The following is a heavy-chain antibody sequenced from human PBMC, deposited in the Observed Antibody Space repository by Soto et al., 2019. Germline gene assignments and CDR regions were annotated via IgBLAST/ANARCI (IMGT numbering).Heavy chain of an antibody. V-gene: IGHV1-69*01. CDR3: ARPPYYDFWSGYPNDYYYYGMDV. D-gene: IGHD3-3*01. Sequence: SVKVSCKASGGTFSSYAISWVRQAPGQGLEWMGGIIPIFGTANYAQKLQGRVTITADESTSTAYMELSSLRSEDTAVYYCARPPYYDFWSGYPNDYYYYGMDVWGQGTTVTVSS. CDR2: IIPIFGTA. CDR1: GGTFSSYA. J-gene: IGHJ6*02.